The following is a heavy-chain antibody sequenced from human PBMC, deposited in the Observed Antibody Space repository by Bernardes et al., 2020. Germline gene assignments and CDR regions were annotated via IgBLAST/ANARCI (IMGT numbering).Heavy chain of an antibody. V-gene: IGHV3-53*01. CDR3: VGHYRDGYWASTFDI. Sequence: FYPDFVKGRFTISRDNSRNTLYLQMNTLRVEDTAVYYCVGHYRDGYWASTFDIWGKGTMVTVS. D-gene: IGHD3-3*01. J-gene: IGHJ3*02.